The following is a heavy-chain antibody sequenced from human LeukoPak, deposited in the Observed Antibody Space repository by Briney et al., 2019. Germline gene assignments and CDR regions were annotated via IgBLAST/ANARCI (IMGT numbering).Heavy chain of an antibody. J-gene: IGHJ5*02. Sequence: PGGSLRLSCVASGFTFSNYAMSWVRRAPGKGLEWVSAISGSGGSTYYADSVKGRFTISRDNSKNTLYLQMNSLRAEDTAVYYCAKDRGGITMVRGVIDWFDPWGQGTLVTVSS. CDR3: AKDRGGITMVRGVIDWFDP. V-gene: IGHV3-23*01. CDR2: ISGSGGST. D-gene: IGHD3-10*01. CDR1: GFTFSNYA.